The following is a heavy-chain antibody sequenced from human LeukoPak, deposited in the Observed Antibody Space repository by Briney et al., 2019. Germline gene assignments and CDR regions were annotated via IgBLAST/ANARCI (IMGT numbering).Heavy chain of an antibody. V-gene: IGHV3-30*04. Sequence: GGSLRLSCAASGFTFSSYAMHWVRQAPGKGLEWVAVISYDGSNKYYADSVKGRFTISRDNSKNTLFLQMKSLRAEDTAVYYCARDPGKYGDYYYYYYGMDVWGQGTTVTVSS. D-gene: IGHD4-17*01. J-gene: IGHJ6*02. CDR1: GFTFSSYA. CDR2: ISYDGSNK. CDR3: ARDPGKYGDYYYYYYGMDV.